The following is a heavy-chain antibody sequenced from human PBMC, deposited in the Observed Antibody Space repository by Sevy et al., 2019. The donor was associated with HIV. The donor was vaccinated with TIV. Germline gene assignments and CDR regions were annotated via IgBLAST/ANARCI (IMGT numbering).Heavy chain of an antibody. CDR3: AGARDGKCRAFDI. J-gene: IGHJ3*02. D-gene: IGHD2-15*01. CDR1: GFTVSSNY. V-gene: IGHV3-66*02. Sequence: GGSLRLSCAASGFTVSSNYMSWVRQAPGKGLEWVSVIYSGGSTYYADSVKGRFTISRDNSKNTLYLQMNSLRAEDTAVYYCAGARDGKCRAFDIWGQGTMVTVSS. CDR2: IYSGGST.